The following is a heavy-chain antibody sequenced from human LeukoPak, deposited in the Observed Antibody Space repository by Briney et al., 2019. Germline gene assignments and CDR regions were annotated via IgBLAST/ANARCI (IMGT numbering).Heavy chain of an antibody. CDR1: GFTFGSYW. CDR3: ARVPYCSSTSCYAIFDY. V-gene: IGHV3-7*05. Sequence: GGSLRLSCAASGFTFGSYWMSWVRQAPGKGLEWVAHIKQDGSEKYYVDSVKGRFTISRDDAKNSLYLQMNSLRAEDTAVYYCARVPYCSSTSCYAIFDYWGQGALVTVSS. CDR2: IKQDGSEK. J-gene: IGHJ4*02. D-gene: IGHD2-2*01.